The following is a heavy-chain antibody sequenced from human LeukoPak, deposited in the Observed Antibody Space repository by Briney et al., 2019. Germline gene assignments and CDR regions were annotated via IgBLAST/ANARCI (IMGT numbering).Heavy chain of an antibody. Sequence: GGSLRLSCAASGFTFSSYAMHWVRQAPGKGLEWVAVISYDGSNKYCADSVKGRFTISRDNSKNTLYLQMNSLRAEDTAVYYCARDPRPTSLLWFGELYAPFDYWGQGTLVTVSS. J-gene: IGHJ4*02. CDR1: GFTFSSYA. CDR2: ISYDGSNK. CDR3: ARDPRPTSLLWFGELYAPFDY. V-gene: IGHV3-30*04. D-gene: IGHD3-10*01.